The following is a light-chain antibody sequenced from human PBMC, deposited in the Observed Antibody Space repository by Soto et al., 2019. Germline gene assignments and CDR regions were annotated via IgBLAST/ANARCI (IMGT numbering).Light chain of an antibody. CDR3: QQYGSSVYT. J-gene: IGKJ2*01. Sequence: EIVLTQSPGTLSLSPGERATLSCRASQSVSSSYLAWYQQKPDQAPRVLIYGASSRATGIPDRFSGSGSGTDFTLTISRLEPEDFAVYYCQQYGSSVYTFGQGTKLEIK. V-gene: IGKV3-20*01. CDR2: GAS. CDR1: QSVSSSY.